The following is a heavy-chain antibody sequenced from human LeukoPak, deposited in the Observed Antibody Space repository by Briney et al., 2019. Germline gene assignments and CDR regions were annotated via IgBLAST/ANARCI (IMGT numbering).Heavy chain of an antibody. CDR3: ARVSDARHPDY. J-gene: IGHJ4*02. CDR2: IYYSGNT. CDR1: GGSISSGDYY. V-gene: IGHV4-30-4*01. Sequence: PSETLSLTCTVSGGSISSGDYYWSWLRQPPGKGLEWIGYIYYSGNTNYIPSLKSRIIISVDTSKNQFPLRLSSVTAADTAVCYCARVSDARHPDYWGQGTLVTVSS.